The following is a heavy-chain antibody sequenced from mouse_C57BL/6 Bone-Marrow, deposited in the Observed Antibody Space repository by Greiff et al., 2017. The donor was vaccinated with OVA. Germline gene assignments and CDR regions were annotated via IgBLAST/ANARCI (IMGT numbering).Heavy chain of an antibody. Sequence: EVKVEESGGGLVKPGGSLKLSCAASGFTFSSYAMSWVRQTPEKRLEWVATISDGGSYTYYPDNVKGRFTISRDNAKNNLYLQMSHLKSEDTAMYYGARDRGIYYGNPAWFAYWGQGTLVTVSA. CDR2: ISDGGSYT. J-gene: IGHJ3*01. CDR3: ARDRGIYYGNPAWFAY. V-gene: IGHV5-4*01. CDR1: GFTFSSYA. D-gene: IGHD2-1*01.